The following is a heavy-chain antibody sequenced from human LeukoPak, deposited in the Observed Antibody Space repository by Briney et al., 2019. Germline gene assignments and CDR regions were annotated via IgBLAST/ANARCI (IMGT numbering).Heavy chain of an antibody. CDR3: ARGSRDGYNPFDY. CDR1: GYTFSRYY. J-gene: IGHJ4*02. V-gene: IGHV1-69*13. CDR2: IIPIFGTA. D-gene: IGHD5-24*01. Sequence: SVKVSCKASGYTFSRYYMHWVRQAPGQGLEWMGGIIPIFGTANYAQKFQGRVTITADESTSTAYMELRSLRSEDTAVYYCARGSRDGYNPFDYWGQGTLVTVSS.